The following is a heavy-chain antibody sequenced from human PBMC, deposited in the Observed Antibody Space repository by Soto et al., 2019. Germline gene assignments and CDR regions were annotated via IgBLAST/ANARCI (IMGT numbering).Heavy chain of an antibody. J-gene: IGHJ4*02. CDR2: ISDDGSKK. Sequence: QVQLVESGGGVVRPGRSLRLSCSTSGLTFTRHAMHWVRQVPGKGLEWVAAISDDGSKKHYVDSVKGRFSISRDKSRNTVYLQMNSPRVEDTAVYFCAGERETSSWFLSGFEYWGQGTLVTVSS. V-gene: IGHV3-30-3*01. CDR1: GLTFTRHA. CDR3: AGERETSSWFLSGFEY. D-gene: IGHD6-13*01.